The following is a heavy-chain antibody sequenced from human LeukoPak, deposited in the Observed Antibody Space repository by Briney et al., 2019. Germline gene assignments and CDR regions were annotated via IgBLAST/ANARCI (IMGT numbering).Heavy chain of an antibody. CDR1: GGTFSSYA. V-gene: IGHV1-69*13. J-gene: IGHJ6*03. Sequence: ASVKVSCKASGGTFSSYAISWVRQAPGQGLEWMGGIIPIFGTANYALKFQGRVTITADESTSTAYMELSSLRSEDTAVYYCARAEVHQLWLLNYYYMDVWGKGTTVTVSS. CDR2: IIPIFGTA. CDR3: ARAEVHQLWLLNYYYMDV. D-gene: IGHD5-18*01.